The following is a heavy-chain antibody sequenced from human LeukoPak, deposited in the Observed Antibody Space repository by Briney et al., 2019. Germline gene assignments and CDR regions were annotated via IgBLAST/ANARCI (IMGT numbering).Heavy chain of an antibody. D-gene: IGHD2-15*01. Sequence: PSETLSLTCTVSGGSISSGDYYWSWIRQPPGKGLEWIGYIYYSGSTYYNPSLKSRVTISVDTSKNQFSLKLSSVTAADTAVYYCVVVVAATRQYFQHWGQGTLVTVSS. CDR2: IYYSGST. CDR3: VVVVAATRQYFQH. V-gene: IGHV4-30-4*01. CDR1: GGSISSGDYY. J-gene: IGHJ1*01.